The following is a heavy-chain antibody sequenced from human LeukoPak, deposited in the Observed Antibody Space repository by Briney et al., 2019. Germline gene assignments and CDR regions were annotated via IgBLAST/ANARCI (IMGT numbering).Heavy chain of an antibody. CDR3: ARLWSGYRPPDY. D-gene: IGHD3-3*01. CDR2: IYYSGST. J-gene: IGHJ4*02. V-gene: IGHV4-39*01. CDR1: GGSISSNNYY. Sequence: SETLSLTCTVSGGSISSNNYYWGWIRQPPGKGLEWIGSIYYSGSTYYNPSLKSRVTISVDTSKNQFSLKLSSVTAADMAVYYCARLWSGYRPPDYWGQGTLVTVSS.